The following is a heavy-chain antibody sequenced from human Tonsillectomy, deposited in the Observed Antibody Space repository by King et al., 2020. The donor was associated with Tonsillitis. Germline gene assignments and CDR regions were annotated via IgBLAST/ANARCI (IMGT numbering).Heavy chain of an antibody. Sequence: VQLQESGPGLVKPSGTLSLTCAVSGGSISSSNWWSWVRQPPGKGLEWIGEIYHTGRPNYNPSLKSRVAISVDNSKNQFSLELTSLTAADTAVYYCARSPNYYDSSGYSWAFDMWGQGTMVTVSS. V-gene: IGHV4-4*02. CDR1: GGSISSSNW. CDR3: ARSPNYYDSSGYSWAFDM. CDR2: IYHTGRP. J-gene: IGHJ3*02. D-gene: IGHD3-22*01.